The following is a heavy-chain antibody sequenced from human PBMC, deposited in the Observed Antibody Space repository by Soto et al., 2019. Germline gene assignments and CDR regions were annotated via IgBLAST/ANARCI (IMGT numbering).Heavy chain of an antibody. J-gene: IGHJ4*02. V-gene: IGHV1-18*01. CDR1: GYTFTSYG. D-gene: IGHD6-19*01. CDR3: ARKRGSVAGRVVTDY. Sequence: QVQLVQSGAEVKKHGASVKVSCKASGYTFTSYGISWVRQAPGQGLEWMGWISAYNGNTNYAQKLQGRVTMTTDTSTSTAYVEQRGVRSDDTAVYCCARKRGSVAGRVVTDYWGQGTLGTVSS. CDR2: ISAYNGNT.